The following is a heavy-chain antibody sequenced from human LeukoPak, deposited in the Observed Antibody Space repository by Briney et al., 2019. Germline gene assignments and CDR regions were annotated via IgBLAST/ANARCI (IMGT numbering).Heavy chain of an antibody. D-gene: IGHD4-11*01. V-gene: IGHV4-4*09. CDR3: ARGGPTGALNDNWFDP. CDR2: FYLSGS. Sequence: SETLSLTCTVSGGSIRRSYWSWIRQPPGRGLEWIGYFYLSGSNYNPSLKSRVTMSLDTSKNQFSLRLSPVTAADTAVYYCARGGPTGALNDNWFDPWGQGTLVTVSS. J-gene: IGHJ5*02. CDR1: GGSIRRSY.